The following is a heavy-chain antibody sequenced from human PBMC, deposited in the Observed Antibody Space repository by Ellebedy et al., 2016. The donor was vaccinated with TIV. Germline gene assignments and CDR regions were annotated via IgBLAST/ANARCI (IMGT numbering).Heavy chain of an antibody. Sequence: PGGSLRLSCAASGFTFSSYGMHWVRQAPGKGLEWVAVIWYDGSNKYYADSVKGRFTISRDNSKNTLYLQMNSLRAEDTAVYYCARERYSSSWYLDYWGQGTLVTVSS. J-gene: IGHJ4*02. CDR1: GFTFSSYG. CDR3: ARERYSSSWYLDY. D-gene: IGHD6-13*01. V-gene: IGHV3-33*08. CDR2: IWYDGSNK.